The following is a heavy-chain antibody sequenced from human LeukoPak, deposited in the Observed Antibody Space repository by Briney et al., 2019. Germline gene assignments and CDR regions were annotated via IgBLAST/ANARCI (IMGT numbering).Heavy chain of an antibody. V-gene: IGHV3-30*04. J-gene: IGHJ4*02. CDR2: ISYDGNNK. CDR3: ARVLNHYYDSSGFDY. CDR1: GCTFSSYA. D-gene: IGHD3-22*01. Sequence: PGRSLRFSCAASGCTFSSYAMHWVRQAPGKGLEWVAVISYDGNNKYYADSVKGRFTISRDNSKNTLYLQMNSLRAEDTAVYYCARVLNHYYDSSGFDYWGQGTLVTVSS.